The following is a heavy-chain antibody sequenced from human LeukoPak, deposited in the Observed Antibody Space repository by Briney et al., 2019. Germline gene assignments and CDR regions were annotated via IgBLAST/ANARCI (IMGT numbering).Heavy chain of an antibody. CDR3: AKVRYVDY. D-gene: IGHD4-17*01. J-gene: IGHJ4*02. V-gene: IGHV3-23*01. CDR1: GFTFTNYA. CDR2: ISGSGDRT. Sequence: PGGSLRLSCAASGFTFTNYAMAWVRQAPGKGLEWVSGISGSGDRTYYADSVKGRFTISRDNSKNTLFLQMNSLRAEDTAVYYCAKVRYVDYWGQGTLVTVCS.